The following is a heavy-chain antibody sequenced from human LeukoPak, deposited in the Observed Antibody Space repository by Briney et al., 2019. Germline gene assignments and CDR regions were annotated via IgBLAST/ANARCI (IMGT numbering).Heavy chain of an antibody. CDR1: GGSISSSSYY. D-gene: IGHD3-10*01. Sequence: ASETLSLTCTVSGGSISSSSYYWGWIRQPPGKGLEWIGSIYYSGSTYYNPSLKSRVTISVDTSKNQFSLKLSSVTAADTAVYYCARCTMVRGVYMPLHYFDYWGQGTLVTVSS. J-gene: IGHJ4*02. CDR3: ARCTMVRGVYMPLHYFDY. CDR2: IYYSGST. V-gene: IGHV4-39*07.